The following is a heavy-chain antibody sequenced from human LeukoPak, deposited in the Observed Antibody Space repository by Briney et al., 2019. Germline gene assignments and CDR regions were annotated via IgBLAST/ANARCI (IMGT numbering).Heavy chain of an antibody. Sequence: SETLSLTCTVSGGSISSYYWSWIRQPPGKGLEWIGYIYYSGSTNYNPSHKSRVTISVDTSKNQFSLKLSSVTAADTAVYYCARGEPQYYDFWSGYYNYWYFDLWGRGTLVTVSS. D-gene: IGHD3-3*01. CDR2: IYYSGST. CDR3: ARGEPQYYDFWSGYYNYWYFDL. J-gene: IGHJ2*01. CDR1: GGSISSYY. V-gene: IGHV4-59*01.